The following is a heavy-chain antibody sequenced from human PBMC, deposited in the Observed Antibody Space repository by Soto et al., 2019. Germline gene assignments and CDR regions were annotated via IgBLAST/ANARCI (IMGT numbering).Heavy chain of an antibody. V-gene: IGHV1-3*01. CDR3: AVDGGRCDSRCCGEV. CDR1: GYTFTSYP. J-gene: IGHJ1*01. Sequence: SGKVSYKSSGYTFTSYPMHWVRQAPGQGLEWVGWINAGNGDTKYSQKFQGRVTITRDTSAITAYMELSSLGSEDAAVYYCAVDGGRCDSRCCGEVWGEGPLVTV. D-gene: IGHD3-10*01. CDR2: INAGNGDT.